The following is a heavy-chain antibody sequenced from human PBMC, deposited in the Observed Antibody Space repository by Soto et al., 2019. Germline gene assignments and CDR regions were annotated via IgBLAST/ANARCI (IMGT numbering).Heavy chain of an antibody. Sequence: QITLKESGPTLVKPTQTLTLTCTFSGFSLSTRGVGVGWIRQPPSKALEWLALIYWDDDKRYSPSLKSRLTITKDTSKNQVVLTMTNIDPVDTATYYCAHRGILTGYLAIFDAFDYWGQGALVTVSS. V-gene: IGHV2-5*02. J-gene: IGHJ4*02. CDR1: GFSLSTRGVG. CDR3: AHRGILTGYLAIFDAFDY. CDR2: IYWDDDK. D-gene: IGHD3-9*01.